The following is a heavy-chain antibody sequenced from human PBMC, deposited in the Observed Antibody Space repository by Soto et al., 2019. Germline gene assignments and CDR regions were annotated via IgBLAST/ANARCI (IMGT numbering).Heavy chain of an antibody. CDR1: GGSFSGYY. J-gene: IGHJ5*02. V-gene: IGHV4-34*01. CDR3: ARGRYCSSTSCYGWFDP. D-gene: IGHD2-2*01. CDR2: INHGGST. Sequence: PSATLSITCAVYGGSFSGYYWSWIRQPPGKGLEWIGEINHGGSTNYNPSLKSRVTISVDTSKNQFSLKLSSVTAADTAVYYCARGRYCSSTSCYGWFDPWGQGTLVTVSS.